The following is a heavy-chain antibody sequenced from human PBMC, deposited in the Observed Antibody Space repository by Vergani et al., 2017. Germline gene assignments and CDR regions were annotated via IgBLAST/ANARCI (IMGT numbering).Heavy chain of an antibody. D-gene: IGHD3-3*01. Sequence: EVQLVESGGGLVKPGGSLRLSCAASGFSFSSYSMNWVRQAPGKGLEWVASISGSSSYVFYRDSVEGRFTITRDNAKKSVYLQMNSLRAEDTAVYYCAKDLIFLSYNWFDPWGQGTLVTVSS. CDR2: ISGSSSYV. CDR3: AKDLIFLSYNWFDP. CDR1: GFSFSSYS. J-gene: IGHJ5*02. V-gene: IGHV3-21*02.